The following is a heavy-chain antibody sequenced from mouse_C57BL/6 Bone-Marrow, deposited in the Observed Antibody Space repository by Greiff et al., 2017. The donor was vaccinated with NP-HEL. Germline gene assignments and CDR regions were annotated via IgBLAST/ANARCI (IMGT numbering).Heavy chain of an antibody. Sequence: QVQLQQSGAELARPGASVKLSCKASGYTFTSYGISWVKQRPGQGLEWIGEIYPRSGNTYYNEKFKGKATLTADKSSSTAYMELRSLTSEDSAVYFCASRTAFAYWGQGTLVTVSA. CDR3: ASRTAFAY. CDR1: GYTFTSYG. V-gene: IGHV1-81*01. J-gene: IGHJ3*01. D-gene: IGHD4-1*01. CDR2: IYPRSGNT.